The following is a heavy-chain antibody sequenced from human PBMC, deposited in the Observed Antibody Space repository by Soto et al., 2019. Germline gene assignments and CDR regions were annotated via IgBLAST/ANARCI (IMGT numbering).Heavy chain of an antibody. Sequence: GGSLRLSCAASGFTFSSYGIPWIRQAPGKGLEWVALISYDGSNKYYADSVKGRFTISRDNSKNTLYLQMNSLRAEDTAMYYCAKDAPYYYDSSGYYGPFDYWGQGTLVTVSS. V-gene: IGHV3-30*18. CDR1: GFTFSSYG. CDR2: ISYDGSNK. CDR3: AKDAPYYYDSSGYYGPFDY. J-gene: IGHJ4*02. D-gene: IGHD3-22*01.